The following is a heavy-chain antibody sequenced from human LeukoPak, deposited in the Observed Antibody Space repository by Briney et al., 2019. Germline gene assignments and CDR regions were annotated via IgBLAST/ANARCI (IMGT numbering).Heavy chain of an antibody. Sequence: GGSLRLSCEVTGFTFSDYWMTWVRQAPGKGLEWVANIKEDGSEQYYVDSVKGRFTTSRDNAKNSLYLQMNSLRAEDTAVYYCARDRGYVISGYYSTTYYYYYMDVWGKGTTVTVSS. CDR1: GFTFSDYW. CDR3: ARDRGYVISGYYSTTYYYYYMDV. CDR2: IKEDGSEQ. J-gene: IGHJ6*03. V-gene: IGHV3-7*01. D-gene: IGHD3-22*01.